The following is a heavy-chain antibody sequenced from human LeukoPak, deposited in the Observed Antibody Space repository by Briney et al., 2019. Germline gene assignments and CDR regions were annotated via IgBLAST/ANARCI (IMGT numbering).Heavy chain of an antibody. CDR3: AGRGIVGATFSRSKVGY. D-gene: IGHD1-26*01. V-gene: IGHV3-7*01. CDR2: IKQDGSEK. J-gene: IGHJ4*02. CDR1: GFTFSSYW. Sequence: PGGSLRLSCAASGFTFSSYWMSWVRQAPGKGLEWVANIKQDGSEKYYVDSVKGRFTISRDNAKNSLYLQMNSLRAEDTAVYYCAGRGIVGATFSRSKVGYWGQGTLVTVSS.